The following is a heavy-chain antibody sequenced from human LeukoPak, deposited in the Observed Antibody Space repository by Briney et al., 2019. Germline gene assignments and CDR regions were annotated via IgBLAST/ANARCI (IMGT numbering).Heavy chain of an antibody. CDR2: IIPIFCTA. D-gene: IGHD3-22*01. V-gene: IGHV1-69*13. Sequence: ASVKVSCKASGGTFSSYAISWVRQAPGQGLEWMGGIIPIFCTANYAQKFQGRVTITADESTSTAYMELSSLRSEDTAVYYCARAKYYYDSSGYSGRQYYYYGMDVWGQGTTVTVSS. CDR1: GGTFSSYA. CDR3: ARAKYYYDSSGYSGRQYYYYGMDV. J-gene: IGHJ6*02.